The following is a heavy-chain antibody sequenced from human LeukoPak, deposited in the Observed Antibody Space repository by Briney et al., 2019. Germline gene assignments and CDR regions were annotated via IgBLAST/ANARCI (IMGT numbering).Heavy chain of an antibody. V-gene: IGHV4-39*01. J-gene: IGHJ4*02. CDR3: ARQRAERITMIVVFDY. Sequence: PSETLSLTCTVPGGSISSSSYYWGWIRQPPGKGLEWIGSIYYSGSTYYNPSLKSRVTISVDTSKNQFSLKLSSVTAADTAVYYCARQRAERITMIVVFDYWGQGTLVTVSS. D-gene: IGHD3-22*01. CDR2: IYYSGST. CDR1: GGSISSSSYY.